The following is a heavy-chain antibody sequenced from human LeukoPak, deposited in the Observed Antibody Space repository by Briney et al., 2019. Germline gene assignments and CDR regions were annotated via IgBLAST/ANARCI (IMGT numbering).Heavy chain of an antibody. CDR2: INPNSGGT. V-gene: IGHV1-2*02. CDR1: GYTFTGYY. CDR3: ARGYYGSGSYPDY. J-gene: IGHJ4*02. D-gene: IGHD3-10*01. Sequence: GASVKVSCKASGYTFTGYYMHWVRQAPGQGLEWMGWINPNSGGTNYAQKFQGRVTMTRDTSISTAYMELSRLRSDDTAVYYWARGYYGSGSYPDYWGQGTLVTVSS.